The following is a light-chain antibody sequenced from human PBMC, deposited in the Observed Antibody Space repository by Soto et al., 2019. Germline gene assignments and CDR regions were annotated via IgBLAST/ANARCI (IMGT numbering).Light chain of an antibody. Sequence: EIVLTQSPGTLSLSPGERATFSCRASQSVSSSYLAWYQQKPGQAPRLLIYGASSRATGIPDRFSGSGSGTDFTLTISRLEPEDFAAYYCQQYGSSPQTFGQGTKLEIK. CDR1: QSVSSSY. CDR2: GAS. CDR3: QQYGSSPQT. V-gene: IGKV3-20*01. J-gene: IGKJ2*01.